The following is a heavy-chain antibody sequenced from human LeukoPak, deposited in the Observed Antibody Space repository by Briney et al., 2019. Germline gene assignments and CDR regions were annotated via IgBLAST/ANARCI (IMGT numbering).Heavy chain of an antibody. CDR3: ARDPTPRYDSSGYYYGDDAFDI. D-gene: IGHD3-22*01. CDR2: IKQDESET. Sequence: GGSLRLSCVASGFTFSSCCMIWVRQAPGKGLEWLANIKQDESETHYVDSVKGRFAISRDNAKNSVYLHMSSLRVEDTAVYYCARDPTPRYDSSGYYYGDDAFDIWGQGTMVTVSS. V-gene: IGHV3-7*01. J-gene: IGHJ3*02. CDR1: GFTFSSCC.